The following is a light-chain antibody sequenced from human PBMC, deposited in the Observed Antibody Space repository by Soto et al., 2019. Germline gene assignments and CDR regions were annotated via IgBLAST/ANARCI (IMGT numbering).Light chain of an antibody. J-gene: IGLJ3*02. CDR2: NNR. Sequence: QSVLTQSPSVSGAPGQRVTISCTGSSSNTGAGYDVHWYQQFPGTAPKLLIYNNRNRPSGVPDRFSGSKSGTSASLAITGLQAEDEADYYCQSYDSSLSAWVFGGGTQLTVL. CDR1: SSNTGAGYD. CDR3: QSYDSSLSAWV. V-gene: IGLV1-40*01.